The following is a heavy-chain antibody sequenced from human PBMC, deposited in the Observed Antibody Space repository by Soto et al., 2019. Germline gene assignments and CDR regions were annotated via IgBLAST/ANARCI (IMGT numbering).Heavy chain of an antibody. CDR2: IYYSGST. V-gene: IGHV4-31*03. Sequence: QVQLQESGPGLVKPSQTLSLTCTVSGGSISSGGYYWSWIRQHPGKGLEWIGHIYYSGSTFYTPSLKSRVTISGYTSKNQFSLTLTSVTAAATAVYYCARSVFPWGQGTLVTVSS. CDR3: ARSVFP. CDR1: GGSISSGGYY. J-gene: IGHJ5*02.